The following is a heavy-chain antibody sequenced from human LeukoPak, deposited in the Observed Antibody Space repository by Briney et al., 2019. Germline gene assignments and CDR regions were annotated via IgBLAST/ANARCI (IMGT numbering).Heavy chain of an antibody. CDR3: ARDAVDTANAV. V-gene: IGHV3-74*01. D-gene: IGHD5-18*01. Sequence: PGGSLRLSCAASGFSFTTYWMHWVRPAPGKGLVWVSDINSDGSVTSYADSVKGGFTISRDNAKNTLYLQMNSLRAGDTAVYYWARDAVDTANAVWGQGTTVTVSS. CDR1: GFSFTTYW. CDR2: INSDGSVT. J-gene: IGHJ6*02.